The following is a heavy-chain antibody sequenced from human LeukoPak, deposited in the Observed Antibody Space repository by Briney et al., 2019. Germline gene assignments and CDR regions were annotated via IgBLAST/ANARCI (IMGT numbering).Heavy chain of an antibody. V-gene: IGHV1-69*05. CDR2: IIPIFGTA. CDR1: GGTFSSYA. Sequence: SVKVSCKASGGTFSSYAISWVRQAPGQGLEWMGRIIPIFGTANSAQKFQGRVTITTDESTSTAYMELRSLRSEDTAVYYCARRLNYYDSSGYPSSSDYWGQGTLVTVSS. D-gene: IGHD3-22*01. J-gene: IGHJ4*02. CDR3: ARRLNYYDSSGYPSSSDY.